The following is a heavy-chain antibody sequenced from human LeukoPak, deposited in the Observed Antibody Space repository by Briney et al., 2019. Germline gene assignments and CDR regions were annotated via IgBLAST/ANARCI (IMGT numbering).Heavy chain of an antibody. CDR1: GFTFSSYS. J-gene: IGHJ4*02. Sequence: GGSLRLSCAASGFTFSSYSMNWVRQAPGKGLEWVSSISSSSSYIYYADSVKGRLTTSRDNAKHSLYLQMTRLRAEDTAVYYCARVRYCSGGSCYSIDYWGQGTLVTVSS. CDR3: ARVRYCSGGSCYSIDY. V-gene: IGHV3-21*01. D-gene: IGHD2-15*01. CDR2: ISSSSSYI.